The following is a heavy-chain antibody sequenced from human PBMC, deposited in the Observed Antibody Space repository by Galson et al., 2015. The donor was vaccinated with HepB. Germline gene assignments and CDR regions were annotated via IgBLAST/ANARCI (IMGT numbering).Heavy chain of an antibody. CDR3: AKDADGPGDY. CDR2: ISYDGSNK. J-gene: IGHJ4*02. CDR1: GFTFSSYG. V-gene: IGHV3-30*18. Sequence: SLRLSCAASGFTFSSYGMHWVRQAPGKGLEWVAVISYDGSNKYYADSVKGRFTISRDNSKNTLYLQMNSLRAEDTAVYYCAKDADGPGDYWGQGTLVTVSS.